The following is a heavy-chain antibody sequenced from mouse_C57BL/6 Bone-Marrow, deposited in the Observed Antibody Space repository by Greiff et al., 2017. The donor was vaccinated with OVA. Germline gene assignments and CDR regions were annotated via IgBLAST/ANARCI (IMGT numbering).Heavy chain of an antibody. CDR2: INPNNGGT. CDR1: GYTFTDYY. D-gene: IGHD2-3*01. Sequence: EVQLQQSGPELVKPGASVKISCKASGYTFTDYYMNWVKQSPGQSLEWIGDINPNNGGTSYNQKFKGKATLTVDKSSSTAYMELRSLTSEDSAVYYGARRAYDGYYPYFDYWGQGTTLTVSA. CDR3: ARRAYDGYYPYFDY. V-gene: IGHV1-26*01. J-gene: IGHJ2*01.